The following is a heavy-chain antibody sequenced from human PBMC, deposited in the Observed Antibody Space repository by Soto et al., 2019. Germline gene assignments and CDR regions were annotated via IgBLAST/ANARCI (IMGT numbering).Heavy chain of an antibody. Sequence: GASVKVSCKAAGYTFSSYGISWVRQAPGQGLGWMGWISAYNGKTNYAQKLQGRVTMTTDTSTSTAYMELRSLRSDDTAVYYCARDYPISSGWYRCDYWGQGTLVTVSS. CDR2: ISAYNGKT. J-gene: IGHJ4*02. CDR1: GYTFSSYG. V-gene: IGHV1-18*01. CDR3: ARDYPISSGWYRCDY. D-gene: IGHD6-19*01.